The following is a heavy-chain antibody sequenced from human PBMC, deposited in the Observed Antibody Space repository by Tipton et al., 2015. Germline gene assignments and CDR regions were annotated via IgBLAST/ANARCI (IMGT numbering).Heavy chain of an antibody. J-gene: IGHJ4*02. V-gene: IGHV4-59*01. CDR3: ARQHCYSTTCYAEFYYFDY. Sequence: TLSLTCTVSGGSFSDYYWSWIRQSPGEGLEWIGYIYYSGSTNYNPSLRSRVAMSMDTSKNQFSLKLSSVIAADTAVYYCARQHCYSTTCYAEFYYFDYWGQGSLVTVSS. CDR1: GGSFSDYY. D-gene: IGHD2-2*01. CDR2: IYYSGST.